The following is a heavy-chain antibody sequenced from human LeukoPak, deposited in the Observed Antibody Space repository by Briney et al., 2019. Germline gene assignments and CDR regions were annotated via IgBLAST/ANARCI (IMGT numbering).Heavy chain of an antibody. V-gene: IGHV1-2*02. D-gene: IGHD4-17*01. J-gene: IGHJ4*02. CDR1: GYTSTGFW. Sequence: ASVKVSCKPSGYTSTGFWIHWVRQAPGQGLQWMGWINPKNGATKYSQNFRARVTITRDTSIDTAYMELSSLTSDDTAIYYCARPKHRLTVTTAIDYWGQGTLVTVSS. CDR3: ARPKHRLTVTTAIDY. CDR2: INPKNGAT.